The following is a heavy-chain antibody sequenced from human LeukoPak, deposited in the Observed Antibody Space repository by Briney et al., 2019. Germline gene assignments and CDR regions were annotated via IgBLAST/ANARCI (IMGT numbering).Heavy chain of an antibody. CDR1: GLTFSTDG. CDR2: IWYDGSKK. D-gene: IGHD2-2*03. Sequence: GGSLRLSCEASGLTFSTDGMHWVRQAPGKGLEWVAVIWYDGSKKHYADSVKGRFTISRDNSKNTLYLQMDTLRAEDTAMYYCAGGYCSNTTCFDYWGQGTLVIVSS. CDR3: AGGYCSNTTCFDY. J-gene: IGHJ4*02. V-gene: IGHV3-33*01.